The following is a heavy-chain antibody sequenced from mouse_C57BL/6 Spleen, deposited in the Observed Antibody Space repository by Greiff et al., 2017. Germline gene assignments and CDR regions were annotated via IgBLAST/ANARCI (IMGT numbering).Heavy chain of an antibody. CDR3: ARFGNYDYAMDY. J-gene: IGHJ4*01. CDR1: GYAFTNYL. CDR2: INPGSGGT. V-gene: IGHV1-54*01. Sequence: QVHVKQSGAELVRPGTSVKVSCKASGYAFTNYLIEWVKQRPGQGLEWIGVINPGSGGTNYNEKFKGKATLTADKSSSTAYMQLSSLTSEDSAVYFCARFGNYDYAMDYWGQGTSVTVSS. D-gene: IGHD2-1*01.